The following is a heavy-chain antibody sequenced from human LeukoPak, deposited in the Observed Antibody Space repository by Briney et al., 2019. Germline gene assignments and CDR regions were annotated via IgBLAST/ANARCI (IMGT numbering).Heavy chain of an antibody. CDR1: GFTFSSYA. Sequence: GGSLRLSCAASGFTFSSYAMSWVRQAPGKGLEWVSAISGSGGSTYYADSVKGRFTISRDNSKNTLYLQMNSLRAEDTAVYYYARELRGSSFYYYYYGMDVWGQGTTVTVSS. J-gene: IGHJ6*02. V-gene: IGHV3-23*01. CDR3: ARELRGSSFYYYYYGMDV. CDR2: ISGSGGST. D-gene: IGHD6-6*01.